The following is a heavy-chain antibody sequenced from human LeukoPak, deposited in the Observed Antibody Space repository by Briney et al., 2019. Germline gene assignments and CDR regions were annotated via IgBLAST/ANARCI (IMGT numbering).Heavy chain of an antibody. J-gene: IGHJ3*02. CDR3: AKRVFGGVDI. V-gene: IGHV3-20*04. CDR2: ISWSGGNT. Sequence: GGSLRLSCAASGFTFDDYGMSWVRQAPGKGLEWVSGISWSGGNTGYADSVKGRFTISRDNSKNTLYLQMDSLRAEDTAVYYCAKRVFGGVDIWGQGTKVTVSS. D-gene: IGHD3-16*01. CDR1: GFTFDDYG.